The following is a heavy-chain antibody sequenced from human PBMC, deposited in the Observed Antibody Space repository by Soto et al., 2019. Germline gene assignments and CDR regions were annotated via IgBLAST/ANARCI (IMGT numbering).Heavy chain of an antibody. Sequence: KESGPTVVEPTETLTLTCSFSGFSLTPRPMGVGWIRQPPGKALEWLAVIYWDDDKRYNPSLRSRLTTTKDTSKKQVVLTMTFMEPRDTATYYCAHRLGGFTWNDGYLDYWGQGTRVTVSS. D-gene: IGHD1-1*01. V-gene: IGHV2-5*02. CDR2: IYWDDDK. J-gene: IGHJ4*02. CDR3: AHRLGGFTWNDGYLDY. CDR1: GFSLTPRPMG.